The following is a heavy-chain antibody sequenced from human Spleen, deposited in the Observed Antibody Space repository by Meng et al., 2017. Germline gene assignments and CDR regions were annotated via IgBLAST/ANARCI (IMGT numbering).Heavy chain of an antibody. CDR2: IKQDGSEK. D-gene: IGHD5-18*01. Sequence: GESLKISCAASGFTFSSYWMSWVRQAPGKGLEWVANIKQDGSEKYYVDSVKGRFTISRDNAKNSLYLQMNSLRAEDTAVYYCARDSTAMVTYYYYGMDVWGQGTTVTVSS. CDR1: GFTFSSYW. V-gene: IGHV3-7*01. J-gene: IGHJ6*02. CDR3: ARDSTAMVTYYYYGMDV.